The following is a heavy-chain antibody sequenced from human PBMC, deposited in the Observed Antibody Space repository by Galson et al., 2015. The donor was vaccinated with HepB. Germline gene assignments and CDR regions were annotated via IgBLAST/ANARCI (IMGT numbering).Heavy chain of an antibody. Sequence: QSGAEVKKPGESLKISCKGSGYSFTSYWIGWVRQMPGKGLEWMGIIYPGDFDTRYSPSFQGQVTISADKSISTAYLQWSSLKASDTAMYYCARGTGRSYYYYYMDVWGKGTTVTVSS. D-gene: IGHD3/OR15-3a*01. CDR1: GYSFTSYW. CDR3: ARGTGRSYYYYYMDV. V-gene: IGHV5-51*01. J-gene: IGHJ6*03. CDR2: IYPGDFDT.